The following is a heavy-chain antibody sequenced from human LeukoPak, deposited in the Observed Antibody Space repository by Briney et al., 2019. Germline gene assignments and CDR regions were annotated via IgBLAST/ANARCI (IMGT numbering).Heavy chain of an antibody. Sequence: GGSLRLSCIASGVAIGSSWMSWVRQSPGKRLEWVANVNPGGSVQNYVDSVTGRFTISRDNAKNSLYLQMNSLRAEDTAVYYCARRRGTIVGAPYDYWGQGTLVTVSS. V-gene: IGHV3-7*01. CDR3: ARRRGTIVGAPYDY. CDR2: VNPGGSVQ. D-gene: IGHD1-26*01. J-gene: IGHJ4*02. CDR1: GVAIGSSW.